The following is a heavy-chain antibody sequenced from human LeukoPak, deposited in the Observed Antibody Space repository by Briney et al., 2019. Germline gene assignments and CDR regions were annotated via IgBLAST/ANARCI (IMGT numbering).Heavy chain of an antibody. Sequence: ASVKVSCKVSGYTLTELSMHWVRQAPGKGLEWMGGFDPEDGETNYARKFQGRVTMTEDTSTDTAYMELSSLRSEDTAVYYCATAALYYYDSSGPFDYWGQGTLVTVSS. CDR2: FDPEDGET. CDR3: ATAALYYYDSSGPFDY. J-gene: IGHJ4*02. V-gene: IGHV1-24*01. CDR1: GYTLTELS. D-gene: IGHD3-22*01.